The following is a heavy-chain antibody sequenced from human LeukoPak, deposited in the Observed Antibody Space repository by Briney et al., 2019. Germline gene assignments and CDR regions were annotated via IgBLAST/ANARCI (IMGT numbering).Heavy chain of an antibody. D-gene: IGHD1-20*01. V-gene: IGHV1-18*01. CDR1: NYTFASYG. Sequence: ASVKVSCKASNYTFASYGLSWVRQAPGQGLQWVGWISPYGGNTNYAQRFQARVTMSIDKSTRTVYMELRRLRLDDTAVYYCVRVWPPNAVDRGMTYSDFTALDVWGQGTTVIVSS. CDR2: ISPYGGNT. CDR3: VRVWPPNAVDRGMTYSDFTALDV. J-gene: IGHJ3*01.